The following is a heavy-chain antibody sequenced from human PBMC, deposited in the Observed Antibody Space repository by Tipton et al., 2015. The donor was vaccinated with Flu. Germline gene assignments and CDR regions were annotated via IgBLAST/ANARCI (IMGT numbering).Heavy chain of an antibody. CDR1: GGSFSEYN. CDR3: ARLPRYSSGWGRYFDL. D-gene: IGHD6-19*01. Sequence: TLSLTCAVYGGSFSEYNWGWVRQSPGTGLEWIGEIRPSGSTNYSPSLKSRVTMPEDTSKNQFSLRLNSVTAADTAVYYCARLPRYSSGWGRYFDLWGRGTLVTVSS. J-gene: IGHJ2*01. V-gene: IGHV4-34*01. CDR2: IRPSGST.